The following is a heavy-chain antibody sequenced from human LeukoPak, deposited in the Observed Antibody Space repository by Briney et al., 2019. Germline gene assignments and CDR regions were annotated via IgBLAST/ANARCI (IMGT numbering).Heavy chain of an antibody. CDR2: INSDGSST. CDR3: ARGDWNYVDYYYGMDV. Sequence: PGGSLRLSCAASGFTFSSYWMHWVRHAPGKGLVWVSRINSDGSSTSYADSVKGRFTISRDNAKNTLYLQMNSLRAEDTAVYYCARGDWNYVDYYYGMDVWGQGTTVTVSS. J-gene: IGHJ6*02. D-gene: IGHD1-7*01. V-gene: IGHV3-74*01. CDR1: GFTFSSYW.